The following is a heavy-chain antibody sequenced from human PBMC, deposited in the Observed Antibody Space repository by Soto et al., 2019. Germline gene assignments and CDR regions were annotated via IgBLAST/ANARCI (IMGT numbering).Heavy chain of an antibody. Sequence: QVQLQQSGPGLVKPSQTLSLTCAISGDSVSTNSATWDWIRQSPSRGLEWLGRTYYRSKWDYDYAASVKGRININPDTSNNQVSLHLDSVTPDDTAVHYCARLIGNSWLDSWGQGTLVTVSS. J-gene: IGHJ5*01. CDR2: TYYRSKWDY. D-gene: IGHD2-8*01. V-gene: IGHV6-1*01. CDR1: GDSVSTNSAT. CDR3: ARLIGNSWLDS.